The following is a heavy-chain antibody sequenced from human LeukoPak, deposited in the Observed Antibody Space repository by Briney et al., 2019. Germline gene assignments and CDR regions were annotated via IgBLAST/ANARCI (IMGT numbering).Heavy chain of an antibody. CDR1: GGSISSGGYS. CDR2: IYYSGST. Sequence: PSETLSLTCAVSGGSISSGGYSWSWIRQPPGKGPEWIGYIYYSGSTNYNPSLKSRVTMSVDTSKNQFSLKLSSVTAADTAVYYCARELYGSGSLDWFDPWGQGTLVTVSS. D-gene: IGHD3-10*01. CDR3: ARELYGSGSLDWFDP. V-gene: IGHV4-61*08. J-gene: IGHJ5*02.